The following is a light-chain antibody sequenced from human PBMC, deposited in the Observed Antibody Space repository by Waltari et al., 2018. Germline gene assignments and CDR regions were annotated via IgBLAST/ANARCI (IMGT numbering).Light chain of an antibody. Sequence: QSALTQPASVSGSPGQSITISCTGTSSDVGSYHLVSWYQQHPGKAPKLMICEGSKRPSGVSNRFSGSKSGNTASLTISGLQAEDEADYYCCSYAGSRTFVVFGGGTKLTVL. J-gene: IGLJ3*02. CDR3: CSYAGSRTFVV. V-gene: IGLV2-23*03. CDR2: EGS. CDR1: SSDVGSYHL.